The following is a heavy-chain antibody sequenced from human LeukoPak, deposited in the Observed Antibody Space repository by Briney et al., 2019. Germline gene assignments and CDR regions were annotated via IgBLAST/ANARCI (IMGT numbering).Heavy chain of an antibody. V-gene: IGHV3-21*01. Sequence: GGSLRLSCAASGFTFSSYAMNWVRQAPGKGLEWVSSISSSSSYIYYADSVKGRFTISRDNAKNSLYLQMNSLRAEDTAVYYCARDQVEHYYYYYGMDVWGQGTTVTVSS. J-gene: IGHJ6*02. CDR2: ISSSSSYI. D-gene: IGHD1-1*01. CDR1: GFTFSSYA. CDR3: ARDQVEHYYYYYGMDV.